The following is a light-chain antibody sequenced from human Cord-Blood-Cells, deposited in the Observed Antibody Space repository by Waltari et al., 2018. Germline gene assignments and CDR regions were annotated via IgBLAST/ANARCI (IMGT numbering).Light chain of an antibody. CDR2: DVS. Sequence: QSALTQPAPVSGSPGQSITISCTGTSSDVGGSNYVSCYQQHPGKAPKLMIYDVSNRPSGVSNRFSGSKSGNTASLTISGLQAEDEADYYCSSYTSSSTPLVVFGGGTKLTVL. CDR1: SSDVGGSNY. J-gene: IGLJ2*01. CDR3: SSYTSSSTPLVV. V-gene: IGLV2-14*01.